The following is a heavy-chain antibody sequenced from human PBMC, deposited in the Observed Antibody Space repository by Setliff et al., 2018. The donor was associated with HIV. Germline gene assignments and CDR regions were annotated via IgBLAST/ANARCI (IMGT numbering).Heavy chain of an antibody. Sequence: SETLSLTCTVSGGSISGFYWNWIRQSAGKGLQWIGRIYDSGSTKYNPSLKSRVTMSLDTSKNQFSLNLDSVTAADTAVYYCARGFFHPEAYYFDYWGQGVLVTVSS. D-gene: IGHD6-25*01. J-gene: IGHJ4*02. V-gene: IGHV4-4*07. CDR1: GGSISGFY. CDR3: ARGFFHPEAYYFDY. CDR2: IYDSGST.